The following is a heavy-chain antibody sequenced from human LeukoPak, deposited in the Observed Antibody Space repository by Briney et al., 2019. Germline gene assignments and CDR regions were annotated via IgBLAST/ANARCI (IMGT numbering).Heavy chain of an antibody. V-gene: IGHV1-69*13. J-gene: IGHJ4*02. Sequence: SVKVSCKASGGTFSNYAINWVRQAPGQGLEWMGGIIPLFGAAKYAQKFQGRVTITAVESMSTAHMELSSLRSEDTAVYYCARGWLAETTVVTPYNYWGQGTLVTVSS. D-gene: IGHD4-23*01. CDR1: GGTFSNYA. CDR3: ARGWLAETTVVTPYNY. CDR2: IIPLFGAA.